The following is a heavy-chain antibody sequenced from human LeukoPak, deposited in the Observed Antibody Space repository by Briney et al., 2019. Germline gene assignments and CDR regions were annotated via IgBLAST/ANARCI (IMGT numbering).Heavy chain of an antibody. CDR3: ASVGSYCFDY. CDR2: IDYSGST. CDR1: GGSISTYY. Sequence: SETLSLTCTVSGGSISTYYWSWIRQPPGKGLEWIGYIDYSGSTNYNPSLKSRVTMSVDTSKHQFFLKLSSVTAADTAVYYCASVGSYCFDYWGQGTLVTVSS. D-gene: IGHD3-10*01. V-gene: IGHV4-59*01. J-gene: IGHJ4*02.